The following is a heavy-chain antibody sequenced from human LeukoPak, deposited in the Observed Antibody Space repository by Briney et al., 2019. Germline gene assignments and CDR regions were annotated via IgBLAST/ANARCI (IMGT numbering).Heavy chain of an antibody. V-gene: IGHV4-59*01. CDR1: GGSISGYY. Sequence: PSETLSLTCTVSGGSISGYYWSWIRQPPGKGLDWIAFIYYTGSTNYDPSLKSRVTISVDTSKNQFSLKLTSVTAADTAVYYCERGGTGKANWFDPWGQGTLVTV. D-gene: IGHD1-1*01. J-gene: IGHJ5*02. CDR2: IYYTGST. CDR3: ERGGTGKANWFDP.